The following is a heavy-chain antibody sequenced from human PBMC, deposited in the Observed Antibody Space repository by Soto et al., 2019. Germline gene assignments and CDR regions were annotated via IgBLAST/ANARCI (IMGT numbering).Heavy chain of an antibody. CDR2: ISGSGSTT. Sequence: LRLSCAASGFTFSSHAMSWVRQAPGKGLEWVSAISGSGSTTYYADSVKGRFTISRDISKNTLFLQVNSLRVEDTAVYYCAKGTFGVVIIKYYFDYWGQGTLVTVSS. V-gene: IGHV3-23*01. J-gene: IGHJ4*02. D-gene: IGHD3-3*01. CDR3: AKGTFGVVIIKYYFDY. CDR1: GFTFSSHA.